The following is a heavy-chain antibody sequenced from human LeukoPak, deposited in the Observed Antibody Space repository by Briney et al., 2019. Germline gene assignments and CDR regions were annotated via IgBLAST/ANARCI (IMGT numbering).Heavy chain of an antibody. CDR3: AARQEVLRFLEWLLTLDY. V-gene: IGHV3-66*01. CDR2: IYSGGST. CDR1: EFSVGSNY. Sequence: GGSLRLSCAASEFSVGSNYMTWVRQAPGKGLEWVSLIYSGGSTYYADSVKGRFTISRDNSKNTLYLQMNSLRAEDTAVYYCAARQEVLRFLEWLLTLDYWGRGTLVTVSS. J-gene: IGHJ4*02. D-gene: IGHD3-3*01.